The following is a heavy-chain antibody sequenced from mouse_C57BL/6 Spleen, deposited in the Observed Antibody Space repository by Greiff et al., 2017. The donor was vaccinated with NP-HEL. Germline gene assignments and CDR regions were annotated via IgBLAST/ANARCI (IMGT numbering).Heavy chain of an antibody. D-gene: IGHD2-1*01. Sequence: QVQLQQPGAELVMPGASVKLSCKASGYTFTSYWMHWVKQRPGQGLEWIGEIDPSDSYTNYNQKFKGKSTLTVDKSSNTAYMQLSSLTSEDSAVYYCARGHGNGGYYAMDYWGQGTSVTVSS. CDR3: ARGHGNGGYYAMDY. CDR2: IDPSDSYT. J-gene: IGHJ4*01. CDR1: GYTFTSYW. V-gene: IGHV1-69*01.